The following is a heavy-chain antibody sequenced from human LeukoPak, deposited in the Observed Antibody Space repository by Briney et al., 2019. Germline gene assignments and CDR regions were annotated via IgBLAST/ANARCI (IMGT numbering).Heavy chain of an antibody. J-gene: IGHJ4*02. CDR3: ASSEGIAVGEPAGYFDY. V-gene: IGHV4-39*01. CDR2: IYYSGST. CDR1: GGSISSSSYY. D-gene: IGHD6-19*01. Sequence: TASETLSLTCTVSGGSISSSSYYWGWIRQPPGKGLEWIGSIYYSGSTYYNPSLKSRVTISEDTSKNQFSLKLSSVTAADTAVYYCASSEGIAVGEPAGYFDYWGQGTLVTVSS.